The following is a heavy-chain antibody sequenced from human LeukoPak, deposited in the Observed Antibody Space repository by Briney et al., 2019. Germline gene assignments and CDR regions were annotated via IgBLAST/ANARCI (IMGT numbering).Heavy chain of an antibody. CDR2: ISAYNGNT. CDR3: ARTYYDFWSGYYAFDY. V-gene: IGHV1-18*01. Sequence: ASVKVSCKASGYTFTSYGISWVRQAPGQGLEWMGWISAYNGNTNYAQKLQGRVTMTTDTSTSTAYMELRSLRSEDTAVYYCARTYYDFWSGYYAFDYWGQGTLVTVSS. D-gene: IGHD3-3*01. J-gene: IGHJ4*02. CDR1: GYTFTSYG.